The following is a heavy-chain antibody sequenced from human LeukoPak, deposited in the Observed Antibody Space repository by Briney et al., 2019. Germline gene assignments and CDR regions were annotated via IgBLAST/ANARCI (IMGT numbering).Heavy chain of an antibody. CDR3: ARDRIGYSYGLGSYYFDY. V-gene: IGHV1-69*04. D-gene: IGHD5-18*01. J-gene: IGHJ4*02. CDR1: GYTFTSYG. CDR2: IIPILGIA. Sequence: SVKVSCKASGYTFTSYGISWVRQAPGQGLEWMGRIIPILGIANYAQKFQGRVTITADKSTSTAYMELSSLRSEDTAVYYCARDRIGYSYGLGSYYFDYWGQGTLVTVSS.